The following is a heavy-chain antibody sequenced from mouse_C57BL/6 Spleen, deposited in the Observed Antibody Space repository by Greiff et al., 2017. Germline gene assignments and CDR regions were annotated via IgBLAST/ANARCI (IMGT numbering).Heavy chain of an antibody. CDR3: ARSREYYSNFDD. CDR1: GYAFSSYW. V-gene: IGHV1-80*01. J-gene: IGHJ2*01. CDR2: IYPGDGDT. Sequence: QVQLQQSGAELVKPGASVKISCKASGYAFSSYWMNWVKQRPGKGLEWIGQIYPGDGDTNYNGKFKGKATLTADKSSSTAYMQLSSLTSEDSAVYFCARSREYYSNFDDWGQGTTLTVSS. D-gene: IGHD2-5*01.